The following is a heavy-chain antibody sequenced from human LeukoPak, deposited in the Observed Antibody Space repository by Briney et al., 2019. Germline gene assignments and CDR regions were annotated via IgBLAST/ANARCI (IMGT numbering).Heavy chain of an antibody. CDR1: GGSFSGYY. CDR2: INHSGSN. Sequence: SETLSLTCAVYGGSFSGYYWSWIRQPPGKGLEWIWEINHSGSNNYNPSLKSRVTISVDTSKNQFSLKLSSVTAADTAVYYCARGRHYYGSGSSLMYYFDYWGQGTLVTVSS. CDR3: ARGRHYYGSGSSLMYYFDY. J-gene: IGHJ4*02. D-gene: IGHD3-10*01. V-gene: IGHV4-34*01.